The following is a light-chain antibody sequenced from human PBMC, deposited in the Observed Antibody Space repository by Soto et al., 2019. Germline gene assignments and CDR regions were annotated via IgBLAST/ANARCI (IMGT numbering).Light chain of an antibody. CDR1: QRVTSN. Sequence: EIVMTQSPATLSVSPGERATLSCRASQRVTSNLAWYQQKPGQAPRLLIYDASNRATGIPARFSGSGSGTDFTLTISSLEPEDFAVYYCQQRSNWPLTFGQGTRLEIK. CDR3: QQRSNWPLT. V-gene: IGKV3-11*01. CDR2: DAS. J-gene: IGKJ5*01.